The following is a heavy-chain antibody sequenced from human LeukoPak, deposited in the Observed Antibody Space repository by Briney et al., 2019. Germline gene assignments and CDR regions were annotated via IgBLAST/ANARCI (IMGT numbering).Heavy chain of an antibody. D-gene: IGHD3-10*01. V-gene: IGHV4-59*12. J-gene: IGHJ4*02. CDR2: IYYSGST. CDR3: ARGAATAGYGSGSFDY. Sequence: SETLSLTCTVSGGSISSYYWSWIRQPPGKGLEWIGYIYYSGSTNYNPSLKSRVTISVDTSKNQFSLKLSSVTAADTAVYNYARGAATAGYGSGSFDYWGQGTLVTVSS. CDR1: GGSISSYY.